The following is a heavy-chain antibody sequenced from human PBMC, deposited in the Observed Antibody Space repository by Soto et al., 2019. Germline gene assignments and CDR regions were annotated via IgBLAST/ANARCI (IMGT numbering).Heavy chain of an antibody. V-gene: IGHV4-34*01. CDR3: ARIISGDY. Sequence: SETLSLTCAVYGGSFSGYYWSWIRQPPGKGLEWIGEINHSGSTNYNPSLKSRVTISVDTSKNQFSLKLSSVTAADTAVYYCARIISGDYWGQGTLVTVSS. CDR2: INHSGST. J-gene: IGHJ4*02. CDR1: GGSFSGYY. D-gene: IGHD3-10*01.